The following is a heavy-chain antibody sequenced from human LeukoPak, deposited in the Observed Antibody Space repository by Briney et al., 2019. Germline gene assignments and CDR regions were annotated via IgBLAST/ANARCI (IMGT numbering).Heavy chain of an antibody. D-gene: IGHD2-15*01. V-gene: IGHV3-9*01. J-gene: IGHJ4*02. CDR2: ISWNSGTI. CDR3: ARERYCSGGSCYYFDY. CDR1: GFTFDDYA. Sequence: GGSVRLSCAASGFTFDDYAMHWVRQVPGKGLEWVSGISWNSGTIRYADSEKGRFTISRDNSKNTLYLQMNSLRAEDTAVYYCARERYCSGGSCYYFDYWGQGTLVTVSS.